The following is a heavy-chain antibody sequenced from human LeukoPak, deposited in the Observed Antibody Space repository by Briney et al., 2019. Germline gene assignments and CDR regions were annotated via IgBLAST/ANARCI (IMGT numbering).Heavy chain of an antibody. Sequence: SETLSLTCTVSGGSISTYYWSWIRQPPGKGLQWIGYIYYRGSINYNPSLKSRVTISVDTSKNQFSLQLSSVTAADTAVYYCARGGYTTGGYWYLDLWGRGTLVTVSS. CDR3: ARGGYTTGGYWYLDL. D-gene: IGHD4-17*01. V-gene: IGHV4-59*01. CDR1: GGSISTYY. J-gene: IGHJ2*01. CDR2: IYYRGSI.